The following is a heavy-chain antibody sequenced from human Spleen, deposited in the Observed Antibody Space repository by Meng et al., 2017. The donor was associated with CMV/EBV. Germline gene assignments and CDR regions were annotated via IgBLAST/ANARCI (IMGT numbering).Heavy chain of an antibody. V-gene: IGHV3-23*01. CDR3: ATKPITIYQTGYGMDV. CDR1: GFTFDDYA. Sequence: GESLKISCAASGFTFDDYAMHWVRQAPGKGLEWVSGISWNSGGSTYYADSVKGRFTISRDNSKNTLYLQMNSLRAEDTAVYYCATKPITIYQTGYGMDVWGQGTTVTVSS. CDR2: ISWNSGGST. D-gene: IGHD3-9*01. J-gene: IGHJ6*02.